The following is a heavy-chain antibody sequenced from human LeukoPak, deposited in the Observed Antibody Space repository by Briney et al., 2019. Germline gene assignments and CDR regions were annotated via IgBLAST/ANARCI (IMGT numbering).Heavy chain of an antibody. J-gene: IGHJ4*02. CDR2: MKHDGIEK. V-gene: IGHV3-7*05. CDR1: GFSFGSYW. D-gene: IGHD5-24*01. CDR3: AREGREGYNYPALDF. Sequence: GGSLRLSCVASGFSFGSYWMAWVRQAPGKGLEWVANMKHDGIEKYHVDSVKGRFTISRDNTKNSLYLHMRSLRVEDTAVYYCAREGREGYNYPALDFWGQGILVTVSS.